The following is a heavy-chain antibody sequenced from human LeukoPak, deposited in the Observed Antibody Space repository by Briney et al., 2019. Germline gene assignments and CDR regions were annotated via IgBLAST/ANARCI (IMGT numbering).Heavy chain of an antibody. CDR3: AGDCEFGEGINWFDP. V-gene: IGHV3-48*03. D-gene: IGHD3-10*01. CDR1: AFTLSSRE. Sequence: GGSLRLSCEGSAFTLSSREMNWVRQAPGKGLEWVAYISDSGNTIFYAASVKGRFTISRDNAKNSLFLQMNSLSAEDSAIYYCAGDCEFGEGINWFDPWGQGTLVTVST. J-gene: IGHJ5*02. CDR2: ISDSGNTI.